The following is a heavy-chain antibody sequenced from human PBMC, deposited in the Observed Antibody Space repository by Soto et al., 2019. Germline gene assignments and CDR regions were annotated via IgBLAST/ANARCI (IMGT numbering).Heavy chain of an antibody. Sequence: QVQLVQSGAEVKKPGASVKVSCTASGYTFTSYGISWVRQAPGQGLEWMGWISAYNGNTNYAQKLQGRVNMTTDTSTSTAYMERRSLISDDTAVYYCARPSGYDFKGPSDYWGKGTLVTVSS. D-gene: IGHD5-12*01. V-gene: IGHV1-18*01. CDR3: ARPSGYDFKGPSDY. CDR2: ISAYNGNT. J-gene: IGHJ4*02. CDR1: GYTFTSYG.